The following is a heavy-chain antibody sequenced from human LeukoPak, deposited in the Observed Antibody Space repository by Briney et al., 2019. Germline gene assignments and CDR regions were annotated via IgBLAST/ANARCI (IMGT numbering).Heavy chain of an antibody. CDR3: AGETRWGPESY. CDR2: IKTDGSEK. J-gene: IGHJ4*02. D-gene: IGHD3-16*01. Sequence: GGSLRLSCEGSGFTFSNYWMSWVRQAPGKGLEWVANIKTDGSEKYYVDSVKGRFTISRDNSKNTLYLQMNSLRPEDTAVYYCAGETRWGPESYWGQGTLVTVSS. CDR1: GFTFSNYW. V-gene: IGHV3-7*01.